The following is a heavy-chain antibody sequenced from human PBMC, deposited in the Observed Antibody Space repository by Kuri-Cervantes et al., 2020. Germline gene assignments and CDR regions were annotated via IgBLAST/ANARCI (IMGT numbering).Heavy chain of an antibody. J-gene: IGHJ3*02. D-gene: IGHD3-9*01. CDR3: AVLRYFDWFPGYSDAFDI. Sequence: GESLKISCAASGFTFSSYAMTWVRQAPGKGLEWVSAITGSGGSTYYADSVKARFTISRDNSQDTLFLQMNSLRAEDTAVYYCAVLRYFDWFPGYSDAFDIWGQGTTVTVSS. V-gene: IGHV3-23*01. CDR2: ITGSGGST. CDR1: GFTFSSYA.